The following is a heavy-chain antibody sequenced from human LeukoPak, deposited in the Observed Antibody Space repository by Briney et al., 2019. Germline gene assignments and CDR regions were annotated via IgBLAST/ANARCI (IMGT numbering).Heavy chain of an antibody. CDR3: TTDGRGYYFGY. CDR2: IYSGGST. Sequence: PGGSLRLSCAASEFSVGSNYMTWVRQAPGKGLEWVSLIYSGGSTYYADSVKGRFTISRDNSKNTLYLQMNSLRAEDTAVYYCTTDGRGYYFGYWGQGSLVTVSS. D-gene: IGHD3-22*01. V-gene: IGHV3-66*01. CDR1: EFSVGSNY. J-gene: IGHJ4*02.